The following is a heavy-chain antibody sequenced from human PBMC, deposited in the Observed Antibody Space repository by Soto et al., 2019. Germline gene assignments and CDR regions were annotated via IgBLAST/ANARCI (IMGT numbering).Heavy chain of an antibody. J-gene: IGHJ6*02. CDR3: TTDSPIVVVPAAKGYYYYGMDV. V-gene: IGHV3-15*07. CDR1: GFTFSNAW. Sequence: GGSLRLSCAASGFTFSNAWMNWVRQAPGKGLEWVGRIKSKTDGGTTDYAAPVKGRFTISRDDSKNTLYLQMNSLKTEDTAVYYCTTDSPIVVVPAAKGYYYYGMDVWGQGTTVTVSS. D-gene: IGHD2-2*01. CDR2: IKSKTDGGTT.